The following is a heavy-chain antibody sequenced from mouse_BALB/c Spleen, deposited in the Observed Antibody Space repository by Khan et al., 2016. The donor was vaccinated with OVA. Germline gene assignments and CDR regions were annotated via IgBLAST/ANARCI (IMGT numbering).Heavy chain of an antibody. J-gene: IGHJ2*01. CDR3: ARDRIDY. Sequence: VQLQESGAELAKPGASVKMSCKASGYTFTSYWMHWIKQRPGQGLEWIGYINPTSGYTDYNQKFKDKATLTADKSSSTACMQLSSLTSDDSAVYYCARDRIDYWGQGTTLTVSS. CDR2: INPTSGYT. CDR1: GYTFTSYW. V-gene: IGHV1-7*01.